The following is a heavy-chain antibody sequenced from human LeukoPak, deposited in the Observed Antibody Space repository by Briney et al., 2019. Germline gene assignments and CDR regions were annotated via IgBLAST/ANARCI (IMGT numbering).Heavy chain of an antibody. Sequence: PSETLSLTCTVSGYSISSGYYWRWIRQPPGKGLEWIGSIYHSGSTYYNPSLKSRVTISVDTSKNHFSLKLSSVTAADTAVYYCARSSIDSGSNFDYWGQGTLVTVSS. CDR2: IYHSGST. J-gene: IGHJ4*02. CDR3: ARSSIDSGSNFDY. CDR1: GYSISSGYY. V-gene: IGHV4-38-2*02. D-gene: IGHD3-10*01.